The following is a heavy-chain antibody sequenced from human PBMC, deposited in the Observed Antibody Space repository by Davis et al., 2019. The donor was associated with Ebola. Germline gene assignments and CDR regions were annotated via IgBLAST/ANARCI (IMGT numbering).Heavy chain of an antibody. D-gene: IGHD6-19*01. CDR1: GYTFTSYA. CDR3: ARARLGLAVAGFDY. CDR2: INAGNGNT. V-gene: IGHV1-3*01. J-gene: IGHJ4*02. Sequence: ASVKVSCKASGYTFTSYAMHWVRQAPGQRLEWMGWINAGNGNTKYSQKFQGRVTITRDTSASTAYMELSSLRSEDTAVYYCARARLGLAVAGFDYWGQGTLVTVSS.